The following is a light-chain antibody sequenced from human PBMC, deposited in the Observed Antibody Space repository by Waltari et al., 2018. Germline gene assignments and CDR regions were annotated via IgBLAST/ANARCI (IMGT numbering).Light chain of an antibody. CDR2: GAS. V-gene: IGKV3-20*01. CDR1: QSLTKRY. J-gene: IGKJ2*01. CDR3: QQYGSSVLYT. Sequence: VLTQSPGILSLSPGERATLSCRASQSLTKRYLAWYQQNPGHAPRLLIYGASSRAAGIPDRFSGSGSGTDFTLTISRLEPEDFAVYYCQQYGSSVLYTFGQGTKLEIK.